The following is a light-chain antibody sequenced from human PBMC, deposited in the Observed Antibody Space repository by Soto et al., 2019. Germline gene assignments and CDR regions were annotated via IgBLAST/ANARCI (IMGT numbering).Light chain of an antibody. CDR1: QSSSNY. V-gene: IGKV1-39*01. J-gene: IGKJ2*01. Sequence: DIQMTQSPSSLSASVGDRVTITCRASQSSSNYLNWYQQKPVKAPKLLIYAASSLQSGVPSRFSGSGSGTDFTLTISSLQPEDFATYYCQQSYRTPYTFGQGTKLEIK. CDR2: AAS. CDR3: QQSYRTPYT.